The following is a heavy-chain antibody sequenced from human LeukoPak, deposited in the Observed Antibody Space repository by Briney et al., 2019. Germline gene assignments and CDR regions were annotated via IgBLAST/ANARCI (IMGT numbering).Heavy chain of an antibody. CDR1: GVSFSGYY. V-gene: IGHV4-34*01. Sequence: PSETLSLTCAVYGVSFSGYYWSWIRQPPGKGLEWIGEINHSGSSNYNPSLKSRVTISIDMSKNHFSLKLSPVTAADTAVYYCARGRSYGSGSFGYWGQGTLVTVSS. J-gene: IGHJ4*02. D-gene: IGHD3-10*01. CDR3: ARGRSYGSGSFGY. CDR2: INHSGSS.